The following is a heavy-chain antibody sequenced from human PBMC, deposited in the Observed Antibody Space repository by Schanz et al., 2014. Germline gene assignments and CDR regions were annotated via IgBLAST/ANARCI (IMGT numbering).Heavy chain of an antibody. V-gene: IGHV3-23*04. CDR1: GFTFSTHA. D-gene: IGHD2-8*02. CDR3: AKTLFPGGTQTFGN. Sequence: EVQLVESGGGLVQPGGSLRLSCAASGFTFSTHAMSWVRQAPGKGLEWVSAISGSGGSTYYADSVKGRFTISRDNSKSTLYVEMNSLRVEDTAVYYCAKTLFPGGTQTFGNWGRGTLVTVSS. CDR2: ISGSGGST. J-gene: IGHJ4*02.